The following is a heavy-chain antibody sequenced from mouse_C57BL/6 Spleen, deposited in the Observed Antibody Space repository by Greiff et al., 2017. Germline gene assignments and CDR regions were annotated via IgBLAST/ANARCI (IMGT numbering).Heavy chain of an antibody. CDR3: ARGGGKGDFDY. Sequence: VQLQESGPELVKPGASVKISCKASGYAFSSSWMNWVKQRPGKGLEWIGRIYPGDGDTNYNGKFKGKATLTADKSSSTAYMQLSSLTSEDSAVYFCARGGGKGDFDYWGQGTTLTVSS. J-gene: IGHJ2*01. D-gene: IGHD1-3*01. CDR2: IYPGDGDT. V-gene: IGHV1-82*01. CDR1: GYAFSSSW.